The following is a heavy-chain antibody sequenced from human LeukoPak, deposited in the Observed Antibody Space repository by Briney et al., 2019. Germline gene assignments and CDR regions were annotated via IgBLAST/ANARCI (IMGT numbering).Heavy chain of an antibody. CDR3: ARGLPIVRMVIAIPGFDY. J-gene: IGHJ4*02. Sequence: GASVKVSCKASGYTFTGYYMHWVRQAPGQGLEWMGWINPNSGGTNYAQKFQGRVTMTRDTSISTAYMELSRLRSDDTAVYYCARGLPIVRMVIAIPGFDYWGQGTLVTVSS. D-gene: IGHD2-21*01. V-gene: IGHV1-2*02. CDR2: INPNSGGT. CDR1: GYTFTGYY.